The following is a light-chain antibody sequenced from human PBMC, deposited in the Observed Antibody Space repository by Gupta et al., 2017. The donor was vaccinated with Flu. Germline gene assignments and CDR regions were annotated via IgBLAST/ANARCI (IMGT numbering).Light chain of an antibody. CDR3: MQATQFPPSLT. CDR1: QGLVHSDGNTY. J-gene: IGKJ4*01. CDR2: KIS. Sequence: EIEMTKPPLSSLVTLGQPGSISCGSSQGLVHSDGNTYLSWLQQRPGQPPRLLIYKISNRFSGVPDRFSGCGAGTDFTLKISRVEAEDVGVYYGMQATQFPPSLTFGGGPPVAIK. V-gene: IGKV2-24*01.